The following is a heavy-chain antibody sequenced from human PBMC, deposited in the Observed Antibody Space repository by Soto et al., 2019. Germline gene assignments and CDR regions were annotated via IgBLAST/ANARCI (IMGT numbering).Heavy chain of an antibody. CDR2: IYYSGST. CDR1: GGSISSYY. V-gene: IGHV4-59*08. D-gene: IGHD4-17*01. J-gene: IGHJ3*02. CDR3: ARRYGDAFDI. Sequence: QVQLQESGPGLVKPSETLSLTCTVSGGSISSYYWSWIRQPPGKGLEWIGYIYYSGSTNYNPSLKSRVTISVDTSKNLFSLKLSSVTAADTAVYYCARRYGDAFDIWGQGTMVTVSS.